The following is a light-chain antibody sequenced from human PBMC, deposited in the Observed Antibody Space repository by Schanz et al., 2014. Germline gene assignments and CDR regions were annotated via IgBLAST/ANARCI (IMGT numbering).Light chain of an antibody. CDR3: CSYAGSYTVV. CDR1: CSDIGGYNF. J-gene: IGLJ2*01. V-gene: IGLV2-14*01. Sequence: QSALTQPASVSGSPGQSITISCTGTCSDIGGYNFVSWYQQHPGKAPKLMIYEVSKRPSGVSTRFSGSKSGNTASLTISGLQAEDEADYYCCSYAGSYTVVFGGGTKLTVL. CDR2: EVS.